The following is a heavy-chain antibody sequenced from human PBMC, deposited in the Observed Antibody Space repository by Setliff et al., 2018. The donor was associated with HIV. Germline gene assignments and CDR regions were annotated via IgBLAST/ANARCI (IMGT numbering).Heavy chain of an antibody. D-gene: IGHD6-19*01. CDR3: ARLSYSSGWYYFDY. V-gene: IGHV4-39*01. J-gene: IGHJ4*02. Sequence: SETLSLTCTVSGGSISSSSYYWGWIRQPPGKGLEWIGSIYYSGSTYHNPSLKSRVTISVDTSKNQFSLKLSSVTAADTAVYYCARLSYSSGWYYFDYWGQGTLVTVSS. CDR2: IYYSGST. CDR1: GGSISSSSYY.